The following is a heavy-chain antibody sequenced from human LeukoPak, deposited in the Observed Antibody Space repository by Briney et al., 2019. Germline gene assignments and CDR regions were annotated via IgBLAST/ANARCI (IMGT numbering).Heavy chain of an antibody. CDR2: ISGSGGST. J-gene: IGHJ3*02. Sequence: GGSLRLSCESSGFTFGSYAMNWVRQAPGKGLEWVSYISGSGGSTYYADSVKGRFTISRDNAKNSLYLQMNSLRAEDTAVYYCARVGTVWFGELFIDAFDIWGQGTMVTVSS. CDR1: GFTFGSYA. V-gene: IGHV3-48*04. CDR3: ARVGTVWFGELFIDAFDI. D-gene: IGHD3-10*01.